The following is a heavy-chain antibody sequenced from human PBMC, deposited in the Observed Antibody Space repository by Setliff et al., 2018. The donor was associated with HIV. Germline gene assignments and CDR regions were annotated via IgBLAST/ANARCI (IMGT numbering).Heavy chain of an antibody. Sequence: PSETLSLTCAVSGYSISSGYYWGWIRQPPGKGLEWVGRVSSRGDTNYNPSLKSRVTISVDTSNSQVVLTLTDVAPMDTATYCCARNSDYVWSSWRLFSFDYWGQGSLVTVSS. CDR2: VSSRGDT. D-gene: IGHD3-16*01. J-gene: IGHJ4*02. CDR3: ARNSDYVWSSWRLFSFDY. V-gene: IGHV4-38-2*01. CDR1: GYSISSGYY.